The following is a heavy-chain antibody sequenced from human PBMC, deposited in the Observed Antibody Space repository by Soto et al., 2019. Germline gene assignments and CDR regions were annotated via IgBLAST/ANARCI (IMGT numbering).Heavy chain of an antibody. Sequence: EVQLVESGGGLVQPGGSLRLSCAASGFSFNAYSMHWVRQAPGKGLEWVSYITSSSSPIYYADSVKGRFTISRDNAKNSLYLQRNSLSAEDPAVYYWARDRGGGGLSHWGQGILVTVSS. CDR2: ITSSSSPI. V-gene: IGHV3-48*01. D-gene: IGHD3-10*01. CDR1: GFSFNAYS. CDR3: ARDRGGGGLSH. J-gene: IGHJ4*02.